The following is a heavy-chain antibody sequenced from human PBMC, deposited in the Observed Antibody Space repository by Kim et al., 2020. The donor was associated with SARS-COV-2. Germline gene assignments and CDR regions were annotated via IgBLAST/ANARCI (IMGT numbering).Heavy chain of an antibody. J-gene: IGHJ6*02. V-gene: IGHV7-4-1*02. CDR3: AREKVPFRGVIVYYGMDV. CDR1: GYTFTSYA. CDR2: INTNTGNP. Sequence: ASVKVSCKASGYTFTSYAMNWVRQAPGQGLEWMGWINTNTGNPTYAQGFTGRFVFSLDTSVSTAYLKISSLKAEDTAVYYCAREKVPFRGVIVYYGMDVWGQGTTVTVSS. D-gene: IGHD3-10*01.